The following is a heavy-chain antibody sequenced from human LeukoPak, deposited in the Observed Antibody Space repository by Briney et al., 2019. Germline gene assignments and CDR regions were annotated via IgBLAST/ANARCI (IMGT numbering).Heavy chain of an antibody. Sequence: QPGGSLTLSCAASGFTFSSYSMNWVRQAPGKGLEWVSYISGRSSTKYYADSVKGRFTISRDNAENSLYLQMNSLRVEDTAVYYCARVRLDSGTYSLYYWGQGTLVTVSS. D-gene: IGHD3-10*01. J-gene: IGHJ4*02. CDR3: ARVRLDSGTYSLYY. CDR2: ISGRSSTK. V-gene: IGHV3-48*01. CDR1: GFTFSSYS.